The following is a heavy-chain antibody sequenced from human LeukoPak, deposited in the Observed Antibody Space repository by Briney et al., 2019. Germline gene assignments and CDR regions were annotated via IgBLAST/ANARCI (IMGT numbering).Heavy chain of an antibody. D-gene: IGHD1-26*01. J-gene: IGHJ4*02. CDR3: ARSIYSGTSNFDY. Sequence: SETLSLTCTGSGASISSYHWSWIRQPPGKGLEWIGYIYYSGSTNYHPSLQSRVTISIDTSKNPFSLKLSSVTAADTAVYYCARSIYSGTSNFDYWGQGTLVTVSS. CDR2: IYYSGST. CDR1: GASISSYH. V-gene: IGHV4-59*01.